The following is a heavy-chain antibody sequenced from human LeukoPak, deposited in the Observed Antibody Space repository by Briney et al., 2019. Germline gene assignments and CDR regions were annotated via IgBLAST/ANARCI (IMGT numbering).Heavy chain of an antibody. D-gene: IGHD4-17*01. V-gene: IGHV3-23*01. Sequence: SGGSLRLSCAASGFTFSSYAMSWVRQAPGKGLEWVSAISGSGGSTYYADSVKGRFTISRDNSKGTLYLQMNSLRAEDTAVYYCAREHDYGIGFDYWGQGTLVTVSS. CDR3: AREHDYGIGFDY. CDR2: ISGSGGST. J-gene: IGHJ4*02. CDR1: GFTFSSYA.